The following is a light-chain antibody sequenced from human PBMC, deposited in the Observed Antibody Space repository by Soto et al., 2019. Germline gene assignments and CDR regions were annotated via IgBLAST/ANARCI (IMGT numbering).Light chain of an antibody. J-gene: IGLJ2*01. CDR2: DTS. V-gene: IGLV7-46*01. Sequence: QTVVTQEPSLTVSPGGTVTLTCGPSTGAVTSNHHPYWFQQKAGQAPRTLIYDTSNKHSWTPARFSGSLLGDKAALTLSGAQPEDEAQYYCLLSYNAARVFGGGTKLTVL. CDR1: TGAVTSNHH. CDR3: LLSYNAARV.